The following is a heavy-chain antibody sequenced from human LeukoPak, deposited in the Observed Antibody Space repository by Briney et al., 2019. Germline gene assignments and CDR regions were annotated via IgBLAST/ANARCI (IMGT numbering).Heavy chain of an antibody. D-gene: IGHD5-18*01. CDR2: INAGNGNT. J-gene: IGHJ4*02. CDR3: ARGSGIQLWLLFDY. Sequence: ASVKGSCKASGYTFTSYAMHWVRQAPGQRLEWMGWINAGNGNTKYSQKFQGRVTITRDTSASTAYMELSSLRSEDTAVYYCARGSGIQLWLLFDYWGQGTLVTVSS. CDR1: GYTFTSYA. V-gene: IGHV1-3*01.